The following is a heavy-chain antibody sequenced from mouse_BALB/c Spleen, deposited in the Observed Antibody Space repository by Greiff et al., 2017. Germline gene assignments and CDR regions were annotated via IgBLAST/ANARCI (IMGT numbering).Heavy chain of an antibody. D-gene: IGHD1-1*01. Sequence: EVQLVESGGGLVQPGGSLRLSCATSGFTFSDFYMEWVRQPPGKRLEWIAASRNKANDYTTEYSASVKGRFIVSRDTSQSILYLQMNALRAEDTAIYYCARDAHYYGSSYYWYFDVWGAGTTVTVSS. CDR3: ARDAHYYGSSYYWYFDV. CDR1: GFTFSDFY. CDR2: SRNKANDYTT. J-gene: IGHJ1*01. V-gene: IGHV7-1*02.